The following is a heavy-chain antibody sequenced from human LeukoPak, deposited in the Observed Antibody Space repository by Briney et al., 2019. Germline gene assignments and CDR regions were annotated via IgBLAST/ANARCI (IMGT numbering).Heavy chain of an antibody. J-gene: IGHJ5*02. Sequence: SEPLSLTCAVSGGSISSGGYSWSWIRQPPGKGLEWIGYIYHGGSTHYNPSLKSRVTISVDRPKNQFSLKLRSVTAADTAVYYCAREYYDILTGSTWFDPWGQGTLVTVSS. D-gene: IGHD3-9*01. V-gene: IGHV4-30-2*01. CDR1: GGSISSGGYS. CDR2: IYHGGST. CDR3: AREYYDILTGSTWFDP.